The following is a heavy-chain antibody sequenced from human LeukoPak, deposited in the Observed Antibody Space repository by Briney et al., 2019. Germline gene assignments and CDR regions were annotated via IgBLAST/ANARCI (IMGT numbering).Heavy chain of an antibody. CDR1: GFTFSSYA. V-gene: IGHV3-23*01. Sequence: GGSLRLSCAAPGFTFSSYAMSWVRQAPGKGLEWVSAISGSGGSTYYADSVKGRFTISRDNSKNTLYLQMNSLRAEDTAVYYCAKDSTMVRGVLIDYWGQGTLVTVSS. CDR3: AKDSTMVRGVLIDY. J-gene: IGHJ4*02. CDR2: ISGSGGST. D-gene: IGHD3-10*01.